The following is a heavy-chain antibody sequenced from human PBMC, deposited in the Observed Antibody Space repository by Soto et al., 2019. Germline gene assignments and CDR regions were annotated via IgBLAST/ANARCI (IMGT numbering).Heavy chain of an antibody. CDR2: ISGSGGST. D-gene: IGHD3-3*01. CDR1: GFTFSSYA. J-gene: IGHJ5*02. Sequence: EVQLLESGGGLVQPGGSLRISYAASGFTFSSYAMRWVRQARGKGLEWVSAISGSGGSTYYADSVKGRFTISRDNSNNTLYLQMHSLRAEDTAVYYYAKDITIFGVPPPNDWFDPWRQGTLVTVSS. V-gene: IGHV3-23*01. CDR3: AKDITIFGVPPPNDWFDP.